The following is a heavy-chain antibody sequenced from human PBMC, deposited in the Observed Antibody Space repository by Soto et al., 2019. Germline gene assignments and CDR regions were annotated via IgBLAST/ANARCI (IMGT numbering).Heavy chain of an antibody. CDR1: GFTLSNYG. CDR3: ARNVGSSGSSRGFVT. D-gene: IGHD3-16*01. Sequence: QVQLVESGGGVVQPGRSLTLSCVASGFTLSNYGMHWVRQAPGKGMEWVAVIWYDGSTTYSADSVKGLFSISRDSSKNTFALQMLSLIAEDMVVYCFARNVGSSGSSRGFVTWGQGTLVTVS. V-gene: IGHV3-33*01. J-gene: IGHJ5*02. CDR2: IWYDGSTT.